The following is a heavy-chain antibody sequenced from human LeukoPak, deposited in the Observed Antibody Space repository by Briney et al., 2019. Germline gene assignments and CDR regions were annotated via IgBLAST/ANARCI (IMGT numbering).Heavy chain of an antibody. J-gene: IGHJ5*02. Sequence: GGSLRLSCAASGFTFSNAWMSWVRQAPGKGLEWVGRIKSKTDGWTTDYAAPVKGRFTISRDDSKNTLYLQMNSLKTEDTAVYYCTTAPNIVVVPAATPWGQGTLVTVSS. CDR1: GFTFSNAW. D-gene: IGHD2-2*01. CDR2: IKSKTDGWTT. CDR3: TTAPNIVVVPAATP. V-gene: IGHV3-15*01.